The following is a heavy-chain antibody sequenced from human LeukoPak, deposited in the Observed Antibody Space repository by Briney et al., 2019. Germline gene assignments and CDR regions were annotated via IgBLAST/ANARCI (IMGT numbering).Heavy chain of an antibody. CDR1: RFTFNNYE. V-gene: IGHV3-48*03. Sequence: GGSLRLSCAASRFTFNNYEMNWVRQAPGKGLEWVSYISSSGSTIYYADSVKGRFTISRDNAKNSLYLPMNSLRAEDTAVYYCARDGDYHTEEFDYWGQGTLVTVSS. CDR2: ISSSGSTI. CDR3: ARDGDYHTEEFDY. J-gene: IGHJ4*02. D-gene: IGHD4-17*01.